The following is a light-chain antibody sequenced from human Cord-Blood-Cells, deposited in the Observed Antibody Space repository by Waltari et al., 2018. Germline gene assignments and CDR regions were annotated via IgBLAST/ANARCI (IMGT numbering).Light chain of an antibody. Sequence: EMVMTQSSATLSVSPGDRATLSCRASQSVSSNLAWYQQKPGQAPRLLIYGASTRATGIPARFSGRGSGTEFTLTISSLQSEDCAVYYCQQYNNWPHTFGQGTKLEIK. V-gene: IGKV3-15*01. CDR2: GAS. J-gene: IGKJ2*01. CDR3: QQYNNWPHT. CDR1: QSVSSN.